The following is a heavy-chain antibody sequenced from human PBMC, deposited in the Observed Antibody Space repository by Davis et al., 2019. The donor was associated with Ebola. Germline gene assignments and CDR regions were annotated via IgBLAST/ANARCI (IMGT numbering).Heavy chain of an antibody. CDR1: GFTFSNYA. CDR2: ISGSGGST. Sequence: GGSLRLSCAASGFTFSNYAMSWVRQAPGKGLEWVSTISGSGGSTYYADSVKGRFTISRDNAKNTLYLQMNSLGVEDTAVYYCANHRDYWGQGTLVTVSS. J-gene: IGHJ4*02. D-gene: IGHD1-14*01. CDR3: ANHRDY. V-gene: IGHV3-23*01.